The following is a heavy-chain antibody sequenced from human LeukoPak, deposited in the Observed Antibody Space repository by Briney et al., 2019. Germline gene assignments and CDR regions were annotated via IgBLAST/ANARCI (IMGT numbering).Heavy chain of an antibody. V-gene: IGHV5-51*01. CDR2: IYPGDSDT. CDR3: ARVVNSWPPTDAFDI. D-gene: IGHD6-13*01. J-gene: IGHJ3*02. Sequence: GESLKISCKGSGYSFTNYWIAWVRQMPGKGLEWMGIIYPGDSDTRYFPSLQGQVTISADKSISTAYLEWSSLKASDTAMYYCARVVNSWPPTDAFDIWGQGTMVTVSS. CDR1: GYSFTNYW.